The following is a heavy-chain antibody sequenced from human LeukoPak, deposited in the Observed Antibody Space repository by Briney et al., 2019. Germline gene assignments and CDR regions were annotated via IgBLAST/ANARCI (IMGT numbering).Heavy chain of an antibody. D-gene: IGHD2-8*01. J-gene: IGHJ4*02. CDR3: VKRPSESCSNGGCYFDS. Sequence: GGSLRLSCAASGFTFRTYAMAWGRQAPGKGLGGGSRVNDFGRRAYSAHSVRGRFPISRGNSKNTLFLQMNSLRSEDTATYFCVKRPSESCSNGGCYFDSWGQGTLVTVSS. V-gene: IGHV3-23*01. CDR1: GFTFRTYA. CDR2: VNDFGRRA.